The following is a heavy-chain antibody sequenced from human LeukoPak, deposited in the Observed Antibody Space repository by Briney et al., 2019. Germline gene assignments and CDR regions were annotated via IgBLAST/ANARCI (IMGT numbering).Heavy chain of an antibody. CDR1: GGSVSSSDYY. V-gene: IGHV3-23*01. Sequence: ASETLSLTCTVSGGSVSSSDYYWGWIRQPPGKGLEWVSTSSGSGGAPYYADSVKGRFTISRDTSKNTLCLQMNSLRAEDTAVYYCAGESPAYYYNYWGQGTLVTVSS. CDR2: SSGSGGAP. D-gene: IGHD3-22*01. J-gene: IGHJ4*02. CDR3: AGESPAYYYNY.